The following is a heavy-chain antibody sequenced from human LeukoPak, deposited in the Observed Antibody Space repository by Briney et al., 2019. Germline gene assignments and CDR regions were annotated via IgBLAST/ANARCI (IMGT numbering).Heavy chain of an antibody. V-gene: IGHV4-4*07. Sequence: SETLSLTCTVPGGSISSYYWSWIRQPAGKGLEWIGRIYTSGSTNYNPSLKSRVTMSVDTSKNQFSLKLSSVTAADTAVYYCARAASYSSSWLEPLDYWGQGTLVTVSS. CDR1: GGSISSYY. CDR2: IYTSGST. J-gene: IGHJ4*02. D-gene: IGHD6-13*01. CDR3: ARAASYSSSWLEPLDY.